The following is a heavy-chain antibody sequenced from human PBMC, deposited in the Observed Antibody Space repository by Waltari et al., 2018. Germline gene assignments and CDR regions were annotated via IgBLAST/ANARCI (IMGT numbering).Heavy chain of an antibody. CDR1: GYSIRSGYY. CDR2: IYHSGST. D-gene: IGHD1-7*01. Sequence: QVQLQESGPGLVKPSETLSLTCAVSGYSIRSGYYWGWIRQPPGKGLEWIGSIYHSGSTYYNPSLKSRVTISVDTSKNQFSLKLSSVTAADTAVYYCARLPNDWNYFWYFDLWGRGTLVTVSS. V-gene: IGHV4-38-2*01. CDR3: ARLPNDWNYFWYFDL. J-gene: IGHJ2*01.